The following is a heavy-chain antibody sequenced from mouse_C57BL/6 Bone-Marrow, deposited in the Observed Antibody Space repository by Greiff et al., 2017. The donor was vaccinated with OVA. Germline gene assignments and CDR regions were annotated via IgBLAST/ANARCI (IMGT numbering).Heavy chain of an antibody. J-gene: IGHJ4*01. CDR1: GFTFSDFY. Sequence: EVKLVESGGGLVQSGRSLRLSCATSGFTFSDFYMEWVRHAPGKGLEWIAASRNKANDYTTEYSASVKGRFIVSRDTSQSILYLQMNALRAEDTAIYYCARGYGVYAMDYWGQGTSVTVSS. V-gene: IGHV7-1*01. D-gene: IGHD1-1*02. CDR2: SRNKANDYTT. CDR3: ARGYGVYAMDY.